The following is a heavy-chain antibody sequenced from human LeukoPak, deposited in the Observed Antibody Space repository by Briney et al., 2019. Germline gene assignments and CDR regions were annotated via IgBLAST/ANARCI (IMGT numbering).Heavy chain of an antibody. D-gene: IGHD3-3*01. CDR2: IYPGDSDT. CDR1: GYSFTSYW. Sequence: GESLKISCKGSGYSFTSYWIGWVRQMPGKGLEWMGIIYPGDSDTRYSPSFQGQVTISADKSISTAYLQWSSLKASDTAMYYCARAPKNYDFWSGYRTPFGWFDPWGQGTLVTVSS. CDR3: ARAPKNYDFWSGYRTPFGWFDP. J-gene: IGHJ5*02. V-gene: IGHV5-51*01.